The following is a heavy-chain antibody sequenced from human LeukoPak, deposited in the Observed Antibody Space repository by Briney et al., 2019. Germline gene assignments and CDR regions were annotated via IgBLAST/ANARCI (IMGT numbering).Heavy chain of an antibody. CDR1: GFTFSSYW. J-gene: IGHJ4*02. CDR3: ATGSGLWSPDY. CDR2: INTDGSGT. D-gene: IGHD5-18*01. Sequence: PGGSLTLSCAASGFTFSSYWMHWVRQAPGKGLVWVSRINTDGSGTSYADSVKGRFTISRDNAKNRLYVQMNSLRAEDTAVYYCATGSGLWSPDYWGQGTLVTVSS. V-gene: IGHV3-74*01.